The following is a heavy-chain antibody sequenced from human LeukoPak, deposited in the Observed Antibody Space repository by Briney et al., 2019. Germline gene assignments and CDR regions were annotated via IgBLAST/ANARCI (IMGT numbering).Heavy chain of an antibody. CDR3: AKDRITMVRGEGYFDS. J-gene: IGHJ4*02. V-gene: IGHV3-23*01. Sequence: GGSLRLSCAASGFTFSSYAMSWVRQAPGKGLEWVSAISGSGGSTYYADSVKGRFTISRDNSKNTLYLQMNSLRAEDTAVYYCAKDRITMVRGEGYFDSWGQGTLVTVPS. CDR2: ISGSGGST. D-gene: IGHD3-10*01. CDR1: GFTFSSYA.